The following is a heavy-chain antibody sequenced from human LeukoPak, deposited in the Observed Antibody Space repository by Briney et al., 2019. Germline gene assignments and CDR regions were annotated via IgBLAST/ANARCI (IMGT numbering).Heavy chain of an antibody. CDR3: AKGRRGYSYFFDY. V-gene: IGHV3-66*02. J-gene: IGHJ4*02. Sequence: GSLRLSCAASGFTVSSNYMSWVRQAPGKGLEWVSVIYSGGSTYYADSVKGRFTISRDNSKNTLYLQMNSLRAEDTAVYYCAKGRRGYSYFFDYWGQGTLVTVSS. CDR1: GFTVSSNY. D-gene: IGHD5-18*01. CDR2: IYSGGST.